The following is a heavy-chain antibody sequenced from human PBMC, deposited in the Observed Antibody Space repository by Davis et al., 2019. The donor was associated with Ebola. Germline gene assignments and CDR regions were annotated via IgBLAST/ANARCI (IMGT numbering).Heavy chain of an antibody. J-gene: IGHJ3*01. D-gene: IGHD2/OR15-2a*01. Sequence: GGSLRLSCAASGFTFTDYYMGWIRQAPGKGLEWVSVIYSGGSTYYADSVKGRFTISRDNSKNTLYLQMNGLRVEDTAIYYCAKDNRNIWSEVWGQGTMVTVSS. CDR3: AKDNRNIWSEV. V-gene: IGHV3-53*01. CDR2: IYSGGST. CDR1: GFTFTDYY.